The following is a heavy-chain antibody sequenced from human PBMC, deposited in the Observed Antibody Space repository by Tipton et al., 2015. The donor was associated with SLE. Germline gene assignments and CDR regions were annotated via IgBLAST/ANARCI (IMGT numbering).Heavy chain of an antibody. CDR3: AREPPMVGAFDI. Sequence: TLSLTCIVSGGSISSSSYYWGWIRQPPGKGLEWIGSIYYSGSTYYNPSLKSRVTISVDTSKNQFSLKLSSVTAADTAVYYCAREPPMVGAFDIWGQGTMATVSS. V-gene: IGHV4-39*07. J-gene: IGHJ3*02. D-gene: IGHD3-10*01. CDR2: IYYSGST. CDR1: GGSISSSSYY.